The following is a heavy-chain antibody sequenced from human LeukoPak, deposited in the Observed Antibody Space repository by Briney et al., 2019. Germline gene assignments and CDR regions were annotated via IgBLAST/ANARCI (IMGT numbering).Heavy chain of an antibody. CDR1: GGSISSGSYY. Sequence: PSETLSLTCTVSGGSISSGSYYWSWIRQPAGKGLEWIGRIYTSGSTNYNPSLKSRVTISVDTSKNQLSLKLSSVTAADTAVYYCARAYDAFDIWGQGTMVTVSS. V-gene: IGHV4-61*02. J-gene: IGHJ3*02. CDR3: ARAYDAFDI. CDR2: IYTSGST.